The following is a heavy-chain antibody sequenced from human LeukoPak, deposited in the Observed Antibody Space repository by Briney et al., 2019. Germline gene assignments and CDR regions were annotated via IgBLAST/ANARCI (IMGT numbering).Heavy chain of an antibody. CDR2: ISGSGKST. CDR3: TRTNNYYGSGSYSEYFQN. D-gene: IGHD3-10*01. J-gene: IGHJ1*01. V-gene: IGHV3-23*01. Sequence: GGSLRLSCAASGFTFSSYAMSWVRQAPGKGLEWVSVISGSGKSTDYADSVKGRFTISRDNSNNTLYLQMNSLRAEDTAVYYCTRTNNYYGSGSYSEYFQNWGQGTLVTVSS. CDR1: GFTFSSYA.